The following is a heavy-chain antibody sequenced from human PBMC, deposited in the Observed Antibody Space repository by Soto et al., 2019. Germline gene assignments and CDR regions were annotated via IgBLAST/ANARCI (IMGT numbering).Heavy chain of an antibody. CDR2: AYYRSKWYN. CDR1: GDSVSSSSVT. Sequence: PSQTLSLTCVISGDSVSSSSVTWNWIRQSPSRGLEWLGRAYYRSKWYNDYAESVKSRITINPDTSKNQFSLHLNSVTPEDTAGYYCVRPIGNRWLDFWGQGTLVTVSS. J-gene: IGHJ5*01. V-gene: IGHV6-1*01. CDR3: VRPIGNRWLDF.